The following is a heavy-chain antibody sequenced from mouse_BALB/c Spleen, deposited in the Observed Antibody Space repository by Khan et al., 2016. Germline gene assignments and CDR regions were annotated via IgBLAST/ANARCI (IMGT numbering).Heavy chain of an antibody. J-gene: IGHJ3*01. CDR1: GYSITSDYA. V-gene: IGHV3-2*02. CDR2: ISYSGST. D-gene: IGHD4-1*01. Sequence: EVKLLESGPGLVKPSQSLSLTCTVTGYSITSDYAWNWIRQFPENKLEWMGYISYSGSTSYNPSLKSRISITRDTSKNQFFLQLNSVTTEVTATYYCARPWGFAYWGQGTLVTVSA. CDR3: ARPWGFAY.